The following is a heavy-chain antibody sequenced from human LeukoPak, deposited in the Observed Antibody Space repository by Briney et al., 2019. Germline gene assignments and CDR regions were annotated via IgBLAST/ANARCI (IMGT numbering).Heavy chain of an antibody. Sequence: ASVNVSCTISGYTFTELSMHWVRQPPGKGLEWMGGFDPEDDETIYAQMFQGRITMTEDTSSDTAYMELSSLRSEDTAVYYCATEAINGEYFDYWGQGTLVTVSS. V-gene: IGHV1-24*01. CDR2: FDPEDDET. J-gene: IGHJ4*02. D-gene: IGHD2-8*01. CDR3: ATEAINGEYFDY. CDR1: GYTFTELS.